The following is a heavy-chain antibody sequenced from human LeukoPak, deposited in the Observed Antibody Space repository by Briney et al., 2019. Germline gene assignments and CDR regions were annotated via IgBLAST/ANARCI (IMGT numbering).Heavy chain of an antibody. V-gene: IGHV3-48*03. CDR1: GFTFSSYE. CDR3: ARGMVSSLGDAFDI. Sequence: GGSLRLSCAASGFTFSSYEMNWFRQAPGKGLEWVSYISSSGSTIYYADSVKGRFTISRDNAKNSLYLQMNSLRAEDTAVYYCARGMVSSLGDAFDIWGQGTMVTVSS. D-gene: IGHD5-18*01. CDR2: ISSSGSTI. J-gene: IGHJ3*02.